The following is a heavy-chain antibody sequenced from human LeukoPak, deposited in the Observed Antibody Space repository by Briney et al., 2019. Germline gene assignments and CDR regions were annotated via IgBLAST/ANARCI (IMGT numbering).Heavy chain of an antibody. D-gene: IGHD6-19*01. J-gene: IGHJ4*02. V-gene: IGHV4-34*01. Sequence: SETLSLTCAVSGGSSSGYDWSWVRQAPSKGLEWMGEINHSGSNNYNPSLKSRVTISVDKSKNQFSLKLSSVTAADTAVYYCANSPIIAVADYFGSWGQGRLVTVSS. CDR3: ANSPIIAVADYFGS. CDR2: INHSGSN. CDR1: GGSSSGYD.